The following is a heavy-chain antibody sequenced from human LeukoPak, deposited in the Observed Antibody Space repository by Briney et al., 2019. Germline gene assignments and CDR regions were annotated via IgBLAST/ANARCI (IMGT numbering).Heavy chain of an antibody. CDR2: ISSSSSYI. D-gene: IGHD6-13*01. CDR1: GFTFSSYS. Sequence: PGGSLRLSCAASGFTFSSYSMNWVRQAPGKGLEWVSSISSSSSYIYYADSVKGRFTISRDNAKNSLYLQMNSLRAEDTAVYYCARDRVAAADTYYYGMGVWGQGTTVTVSS. J-gene: IGHJ6*02. CDR3: ARDRVAAADTYYYGMGV. V-gene: IGHV3-21*01.